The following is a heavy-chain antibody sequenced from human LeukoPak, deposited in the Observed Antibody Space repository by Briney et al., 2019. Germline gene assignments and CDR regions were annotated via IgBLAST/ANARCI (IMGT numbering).Heavy chain of an antibody. CDR2: ISAYNGNT. CDR1: GYTFTSYG. D-gene: IGHD3-22*01. V-gene: IGHV1-18*01. Sequence: ASVKVSCKASGYTFTSYGISWVRQAPGQGLEWMGWISAYNGNTNYAQKLQGRVTMTTDTSTSTGYMELRSLRSDDTAVYYCARDHLPYYYDSSGYQGFDPWGQGTLVTVSS. CDR3: ARDHLPYYYDSSGYQGFDP. J-gene: IGHJ5*02.